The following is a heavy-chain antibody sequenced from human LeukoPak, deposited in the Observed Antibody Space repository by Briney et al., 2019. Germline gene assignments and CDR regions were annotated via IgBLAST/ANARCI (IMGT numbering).Heavy chain of an antibody. CDR2: IRYDGSNK. CDR3: ARDRNYYDSSGYRRVDY. D-gene: IGHD3-22*01. V-gene: IGHV3-30*02. CDR1: GFTFSSYG. Sequence: PGGSLRLSCTASGFTFSSYGMHWVRQAPGKGLEWVAFIRYDGSNKYYGDSVKGRFTISRDNSKNSLYLQMNSLRAEDTAVYYCARDRNYYDSSGYRRVDYWGQGTLVTVSS. J-gene: IGHJ4*02.